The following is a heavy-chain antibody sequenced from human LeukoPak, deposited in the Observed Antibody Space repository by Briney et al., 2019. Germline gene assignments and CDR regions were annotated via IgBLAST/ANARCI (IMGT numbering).Heavy chain of an antibody. Sequence: GESLKISCKGSGYSFTSYWIGWVRQMPGKGLEWMGIIYPGDSDTRYSPSFQGQVTISADKSISTAYLQWSSLKASDTAMYHCASHHILEPTLNAFDIWGQGTMVTVSS. J-gene: IGHJ3*02. CDR1: GYSFTSYW. CDR2: IYPGDSDT. V-gene: IGHV5-51*01. D-gene: IGHD3-3*01. CDR3: ASHHILEPTLNAFDI.